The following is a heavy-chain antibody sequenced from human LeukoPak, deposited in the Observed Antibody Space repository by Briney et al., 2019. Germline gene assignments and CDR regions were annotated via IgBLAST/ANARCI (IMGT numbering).Heavy chain of an antibody. CDR2: IYSGGST. Sequence: GGSLRLSCAASGFTVSSNYMSWVRQAPGKGLEWVSFIYSGGSTYYADSVKGRFTTSRDNSKNTLYLQMNSLRAEDTAVYYCAREIHGGNTGVFDYWGQGTLVTVSS. V-gene: IGHV3-66*01. D-gene: IGHD4-23*01. J-gene: IGHJ4*02. CDR1: GFTVSSNY. CDR3: AREIHGGNTGVFDY.